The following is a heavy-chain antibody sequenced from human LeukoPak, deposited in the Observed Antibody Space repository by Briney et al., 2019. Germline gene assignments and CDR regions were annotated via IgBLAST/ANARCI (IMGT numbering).Heavy chain of an antibody. CDR1: GYKFTNHW. D-gene: IGHD4-11*01. J-gene: IGHJ4*02. CDR2: VYPGDSDS. V-gene: IGHV5-51*01. CDR3: TRQRVYFSDSNALYY. Sequence: GESLKISCKGSGYKFTNHWVAWVRQKPGKDVGLMGSVYPGDSDSRYSPSFQGQVFISADKSINTAYLQWSSLTASDSGIYYCTRQRVYFSDSNALYYWGQGTLVTVSS.